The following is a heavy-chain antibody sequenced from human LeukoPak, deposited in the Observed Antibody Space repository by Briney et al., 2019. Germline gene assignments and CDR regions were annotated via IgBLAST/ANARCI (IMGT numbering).Heavy chain of an antibody. J-gene: IGHJ6*03. Sequence: SETLSLTCTVSGGSISSSSYYWGWIRQPPGKGLEWIGSIYYSGSTHYNSSLRSRVTISVDTSKNQFSLKLRSVTAADTAVYYCARVSRTYYLYYYMDVWGKGTTVTISS. CDR3: ARVSRTYYLYYYMDV. CDR2: IYYSGST. CDR1: GGSISSSSYY. V-gene: IGHV4-39*01. D-gene: IGHD1/OR15-1a*01.